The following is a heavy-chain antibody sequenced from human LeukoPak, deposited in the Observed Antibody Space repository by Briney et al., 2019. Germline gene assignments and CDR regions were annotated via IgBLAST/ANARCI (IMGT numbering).Heavy chain of an antibody. Sequence: GGSLRLSCAASGFTFSDYAMGWVRQAPGKGLEWVAGISDSGRATYYTDSVRGRFTISRDISKNMVYLQLNNLRAEDTALYFCARHDSFIPYWGQGTLVSVSS. J-gene: IGHJ4*02. CDR3: ARHDSFIPY. CDR1: GFTFSDYA. D-gene: IGHD5-18*01. V-gene: IGHV3-23*01. CDR2: ISDSGRAT.